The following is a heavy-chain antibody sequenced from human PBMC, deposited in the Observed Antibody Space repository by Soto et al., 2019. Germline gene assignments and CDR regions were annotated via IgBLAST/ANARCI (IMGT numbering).Heavy chain of an antibody. CDR1: GFTFSDYP. D-gene: IGHD3-10*01. CDR2: ISGIRDYI. Sequence: GGSLRLSCAASGFTFSDYPLHWVRRAPGKALEWVSSISGIRDYIRYADSVKGRFTISRDNAKTSLYLQMNSLTAEDTAVYYCAREGVHNYTEYYVDYWGQGTLVTVSS. CDR3: AREGVHNYTEYYVDY. V-gene: IGHV3-21*06. J-gene: IGHJ4*02.